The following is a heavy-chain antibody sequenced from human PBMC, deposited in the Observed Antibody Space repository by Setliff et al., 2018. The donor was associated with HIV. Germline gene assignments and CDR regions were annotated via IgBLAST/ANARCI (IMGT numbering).Heavy chain of an antibody. V-gene: IGHV1-69*05. D-gene: IGHD3-3*01. Sequence: GASVKVSCKASGVNFNNYILSWVRQAPGEGLEWMGGITPFFRTPKYAQKFQGRVTISTDESTKTGYMELSSVTFADTAVYYCVGLWRGLWTTSPGDQYYGMDVWGQGTTVT. CDR2: ITPFFRTP. CDR3: VGLWRGLWTTSPGDQYYGMDV. J-gene: IGHJ6*02. CDR1: GVNFNNYI.